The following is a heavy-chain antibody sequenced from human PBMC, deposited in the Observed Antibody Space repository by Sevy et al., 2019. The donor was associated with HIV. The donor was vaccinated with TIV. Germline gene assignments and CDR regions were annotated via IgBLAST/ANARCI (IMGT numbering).Heavy chain of an antibody. CDR1: GFTFAKYS. V-gene: IGHV3-23*01. J-gene: IGHJ4*02. CDR3: AREGCTQPHDY. Sequence: GSLRLSCAASGFTFAKYSMSWVRQAPGKGPEWVSTFSFGCGRINYADSVKGRFTISRDDSKNTLFLQMNSLRAEDTATYFCAREGCTQPHDYWGQGTLVTVSS. CDR2: FSFGCGRI. D-gene: IGHD2-8*01.